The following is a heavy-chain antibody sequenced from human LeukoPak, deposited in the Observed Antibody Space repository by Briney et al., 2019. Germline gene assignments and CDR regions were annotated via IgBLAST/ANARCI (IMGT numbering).Heavy chain of an antibody. V-gene: IGHV4-34*01. CDR3: ARDLISSGFDY. CDR2: INHSGST. D-gene: IGHD3-10*01. J-gene: IGHJ4*02. Sequence: SETLPLTCAVYGGSFSGYYWSWIRQPPGKGLEWIGEINHSGSTNYNPSLKSRVTISVDTSKNQFSLKLSSVTAADTAVYYCARDLISSGFDYWGQGTLVTVSS. CDR1: GGSFSGYY.